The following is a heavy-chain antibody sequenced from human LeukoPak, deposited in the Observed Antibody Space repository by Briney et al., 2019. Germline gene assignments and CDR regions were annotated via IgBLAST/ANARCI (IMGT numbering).Heavy chain of an antibody. CDR3: ARVDTAMVKEYYYYYYMDV. V-gene: IGHV3-7*01. Sequence: GGSLRLSCAASGFTFSSYWMSWVRQAPGKGLEWVANIKQDGSEKYYVDSAKGRFTISRDNAKNSLYLQMNSLRAEDTAVYYCARVDTAMVKEYYYYYYMDVWGKGTTVTVSS. CDR1: GFTFSSYW. D-gene: IGHD5-18*01. CDR2: IKQDGSEK. J-gene: IGHJ6*03.